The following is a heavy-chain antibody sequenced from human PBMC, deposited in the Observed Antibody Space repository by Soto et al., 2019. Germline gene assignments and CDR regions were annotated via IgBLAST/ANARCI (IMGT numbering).Heavy chain of an antibody. D-gene: IGHD6-6*01. CDR2: ISAYNGNT. J-gene: IGHJ4*02. Sequence: ASMKVSCKPSGYAFKSYGISWVRQAPGQGLEWMGWISAYNGNTNYAQKLQGRVTLTTDTSTSTVYMELRSLISDDTAVYYCARWQDSSYWPPGVDFRGQATLVTVSS. CDR3: ARWQDSSYWPPGVDF. V-gene: IGHV1-18*01. CDR1: GYAFKSYG.